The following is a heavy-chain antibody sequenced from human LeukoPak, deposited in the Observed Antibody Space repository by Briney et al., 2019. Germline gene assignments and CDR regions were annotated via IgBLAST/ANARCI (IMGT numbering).Heavy chain of an antibody. CDR1: GYTFTSYY. D-gene: IGHD3-10*01. J-gene: IGHJ4*02. V-gene: IGHV1-46*01. CDR2: INPSGGST. CDR3: AGTITMVREYEY. Sequence: ASVKVSCKASGYTFTSYYMHWVRQAPGQGLEWMGIINPSGGSTSYAQKFQGRVTMTRDTSTSTVYMELSSLRSEDTAVYYCAGTITMVREYEYWGQGTLVTVSS.